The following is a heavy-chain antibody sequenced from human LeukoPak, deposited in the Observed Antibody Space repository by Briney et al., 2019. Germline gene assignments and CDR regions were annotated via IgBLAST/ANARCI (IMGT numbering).Heavy chain of an antibody. V-gene: IGHV1-8*01. CDR1: GYTFTSYD. Sequence: ASVKVSCKASGYTFTSYDINWVRQATGQGLEWMGWMNPNSGNTGYAQKFQGRVTMTRNTSISTAYMELSSLRSEDTAVYYCARGSYYYDRRAFDIWGQGTMATVSS. J-gene: IGHJ3*02. D-gene: IGHD3-10*02. CDR3: ARGSYYYDRRAFDI. CDR2: MNPNSGNT.